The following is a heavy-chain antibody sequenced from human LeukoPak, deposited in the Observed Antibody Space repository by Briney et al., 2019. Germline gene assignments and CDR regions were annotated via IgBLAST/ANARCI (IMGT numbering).Heavy chain of an antibody. Sequence: GGSLRLSCAASGFTFSNGWMSWVRQAPGKGLEWVGRIKSKTDGGTTDYAAPVKGRFTISRDDSKNTLYLHMNSLKTEDTAVYYCTTVRITMVRGVIGGVGYWGQGTLVTVSS. V-gene: IGHV3-15*01. CDR2: IKSKTDGGTT. CDR1: GFTFSNGW. J-gene: IGHJ4*02. CDR3: TTVRITMVRGVIGGVGY. D-gene: IGHD3-10*01.